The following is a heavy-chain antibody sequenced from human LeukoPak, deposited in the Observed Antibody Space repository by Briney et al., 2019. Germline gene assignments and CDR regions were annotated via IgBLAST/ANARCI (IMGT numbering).Heavy chain of an antibody. D-gene: IGHD3-9*01. J-gene: IGHJ3*02. Sequence: GASVKVSCKASGYTLTDYYMHWVRQAPGQGLEWMGWISPNSGGTNYAQKFQGRVTMTRDTSISTAYMELSRLRSDDTAVYYCARFDILTGYSLGAFDIWGQGTMVTVSS. CDR2: ISPNSGGT. CDR3: ARFDILTGYSLGAFDI. V-gene: IGHV1-2*02. CDR1: GYTLTDYY.